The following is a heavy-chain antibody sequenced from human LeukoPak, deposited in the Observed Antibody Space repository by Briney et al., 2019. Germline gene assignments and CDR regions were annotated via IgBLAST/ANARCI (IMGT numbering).Heavy chain of an antibody. CDR1: GFTFGSYG. Sequence: GGSLRLSCAASGFTFGSYGMHWVRQAPGKGLEWVTVIWYDGSNKYYADSVKGRFTISRDNSKDTLYLQMNSLRAEDTAAYYCARARHGILTGYYLDYWGQGTLVTVSS. CDR3: ARARHGILTGYYLDY. V-gene: IGHV3-33*01. D-gene: IGHD3-9*01. J-gene: IGHJ4*02. CDR2: IWYDGSNK.